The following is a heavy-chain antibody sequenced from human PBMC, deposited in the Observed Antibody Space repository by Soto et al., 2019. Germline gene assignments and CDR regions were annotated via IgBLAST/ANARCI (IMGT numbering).Heavy chain of an antibody. V-gene: IGHV6-1*01. J-gene: IGHJ5*02. CDR3: ARMPSRGYYDSSP. Sequence: SQTLSLTFAISGDSVSSNSAAWNWIRPSPSRGLEWLGRTYYRSKWYNDYAVSVKSRITNNPDTSKNSLYLQMNSLKTEDTAVYYCARMPSRGYYDSSPWGQGTLVTVSS. D-gene: IGHD3-22*01. CDR2: TYYRSKWYN. CDR1: GDSVSSNSAA.